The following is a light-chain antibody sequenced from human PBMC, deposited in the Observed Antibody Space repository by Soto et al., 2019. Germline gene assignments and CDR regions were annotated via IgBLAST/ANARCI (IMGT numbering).Light chain of an antibody. CDR3: QQLHSYPFLT. Sequence: DIQLTQSPSFLSASVGDRVTIACRASQGISICLAWYQQKPGKAPKLLIYAASTLQSGVPSRFSGSGSGTEFTLTISSLQPEDFATYYCQQLHSYPFLTFGGGTKVEIK. CDR2: AAS. V-gene: IGKV1-9*01. J-gene: IGKJ4*01. CDR1: QGISIC.